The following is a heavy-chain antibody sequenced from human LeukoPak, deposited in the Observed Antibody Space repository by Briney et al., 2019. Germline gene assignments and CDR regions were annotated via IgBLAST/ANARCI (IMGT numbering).Heavy chain of an antibody. D-gene: IGHD2-8*01. CDR1: GFSFSSYA. Sequence: GGSLRFSCEASGFSFSSYAFAWVRQAPGKGLEWVAAVTSGGGGTHFADSVKGRFTISRDNAKNTMYLQMNSLRVDDTATYFCGNDPNGDYVGALGYWGRGALVTVSS. V-gene: IGHV3-23*01. CDR3: GNDPNGDYVGALGY. J-gene: IGHJ4*01. CDR2: VTSGGGGT.